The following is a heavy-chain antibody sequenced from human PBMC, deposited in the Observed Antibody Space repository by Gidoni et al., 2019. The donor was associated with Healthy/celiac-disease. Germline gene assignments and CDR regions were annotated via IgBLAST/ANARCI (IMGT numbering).Heavy chain of an antibody. CDR1: GFTFSDYY. V-gene: IGHV3-11*03. D-gene: IGHD1-20*01. CDR3: ATFPVLADYGMDV. Sequence: QVQLLEPGGGLVKPVVSLRLSCAASGFTFSDYYMSWIRQAPGKGLEWGSYISSSSSKTNYADSVKGRFTISRDNAKNSLDLQMNSLRAEDTAVYYCATFPVLADYGMDVWGQGTTVTVSS. CDR2: ISSSSSKT. J-gene: IGHJ6*02.